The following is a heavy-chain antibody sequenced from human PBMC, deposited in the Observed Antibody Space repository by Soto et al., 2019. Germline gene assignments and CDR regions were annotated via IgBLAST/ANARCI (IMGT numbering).Heavy chain of an antibody. J-gene: IGHJ5*02. D-gene: IGHD6-6*01. CDR3: ARERPDGARLGP. CDR1: GGSISSGDYY. Sequence: TLSLTCTVSGGSISSGDYYWSWIRQPPGKGLEWIGYIYHSGSTYYNPSLKSRVTISVDTSKNQFSLKLSSVTAADTAVYYCARERPDGARLGPWGQGTLVTVSS. CDR2: IYHSGST. V-gene: IGHV4-30-4*01.